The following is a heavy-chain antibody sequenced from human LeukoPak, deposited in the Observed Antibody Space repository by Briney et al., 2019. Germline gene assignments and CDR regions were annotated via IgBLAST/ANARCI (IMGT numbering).Heavy chain of an antibody. D-gene: IGHD2-21*02. CDR1: GFTVSSNY. Sequence: GGSLRLSCAASGFTVSSNYMSWVRQAPGKGLEWVSVIYSGGSTYYADSVKGRFTISRDNSKNTLYLQMNSLRAEDTAVYYCARVTALDALDIWGQGTMVTVSS. J-gene: IGHJ3*02. CDR3: ARVTALDALDI. CDR2: IYSGGST. V-gene: IGHV3-66*01.